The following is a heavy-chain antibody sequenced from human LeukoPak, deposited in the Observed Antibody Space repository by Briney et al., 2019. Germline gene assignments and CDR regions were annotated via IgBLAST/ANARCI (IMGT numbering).Heavy chain of an antibody. CDR3: AREEDYYYGMDV. CDR2: INSDGSST. Sequence: GGSLRLSCAASGSTFSSYWMHWVRQAPGKGLVWVSRINSDGSSTSYADSVKGRFTISRDNAKNTLYLQMNSLRAEDTAVYYCAREEDYYYGMDVWGQGTTVTVSS. CDR1: GSTFSSYW. J-gene: IGHJ6*02. V-gene: IGHV3-74*01.